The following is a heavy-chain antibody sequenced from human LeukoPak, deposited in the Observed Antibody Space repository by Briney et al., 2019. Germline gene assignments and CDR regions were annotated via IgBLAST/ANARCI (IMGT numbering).Heavy chain of an antibody. J-gene: IGHJ6*04. V-gene: IGHV4-34*01. CDR2: ISHSGST. CDR1: GGSFSGYY. D-gene: IGHD7-27*01. Sequence: SETLSLTCAVYGGSFSGYYWSWIRQPPGKGLEWIGEISHSGSTNYNPSLKSRVTISVDTSKNQFSLKLSSVTAADTAVYYCARRPWARGMDIWGEGTTVTVSS. CDR3: ARRPWARGMDI.